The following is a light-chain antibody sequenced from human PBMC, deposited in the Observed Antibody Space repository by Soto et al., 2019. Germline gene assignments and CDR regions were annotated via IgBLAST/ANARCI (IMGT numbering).Light chain of an antibody. CDR1: SSDFGGYNY. J-gene: IGLJ1*01. Sequence: QSVLTQPASVSGSPGQSITISCTGTSSDFGGYNYVSWYQQYPGKFPKFLVYHVSNRRSGVSNRFSGSKSGNTASLTISELQAGDEADYCCTSSISDNLYVFGSGTKV. V-gene: IGLV2-14*03. CDR3: TSSISDNLYV. CDR2: HVS.